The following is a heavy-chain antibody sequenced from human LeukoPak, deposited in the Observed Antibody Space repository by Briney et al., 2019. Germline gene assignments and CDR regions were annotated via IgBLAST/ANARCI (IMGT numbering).Heavy chain of an antibody. CDR3: ATTRETTAMVVMDV. Sequence: GGSLRLSCAASGFTVSSNYMSWVRQAPGKGLEWVSVIYSGGSTYYADSVKGRFTISRHNSKNTLYLQMNSLRAEDTAVYYCATTRETTAMVVMDVWGQGTTVTVSS. V-gene: IGHV3-53*04. CDR2: IYSGGST. J-gene: IGHJ6*02. CDR1: GFTVSSNY. D-gene: IGHD5-18*01.